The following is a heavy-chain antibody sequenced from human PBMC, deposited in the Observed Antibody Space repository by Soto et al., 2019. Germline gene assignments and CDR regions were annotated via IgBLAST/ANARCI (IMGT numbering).Heavy chain of an antibody. J-gene: IGHJ3*02. CDR3: ARVEGYYDFWSGNGAFDI. Sequence: SETLSLTCTVSGGSISSGDYYWSWIRQPPGKGLEWIGYIYYSGSTYYNPSLKSRVTISVDTSKNQFSLKLSSVTAADTAVYYCARVEGYYDFWSGNGAFDIWGQGTMVTVSS. CDR1: GGSISSGDYY. V-gene: IGHV4-30-4*01. D-gene: IGHD3-3*01. CDR2: IYYSGST.